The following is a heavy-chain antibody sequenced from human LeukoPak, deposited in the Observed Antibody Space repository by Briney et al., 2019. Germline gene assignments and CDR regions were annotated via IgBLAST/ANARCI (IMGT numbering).Heavy chain of an antibody. Sequence: KPSETLSLTCAVYGVSFSGYYWSWIRQPPGKGLEWIGEINHSGSTNYNPSLKSRVTISVDTSKNQFSLKLSSVTAADTAVYYCARVNYDSSGAPDYWGQGTLVTVSS. CDR1: GVSFSGYY. D-gene: IGHD3-22*01. CDR3: ARVNYDSSGAPDY. J-gene: IGHJ4*02. CDR2: INHSGST. V-gene: IGHV4-34*01.